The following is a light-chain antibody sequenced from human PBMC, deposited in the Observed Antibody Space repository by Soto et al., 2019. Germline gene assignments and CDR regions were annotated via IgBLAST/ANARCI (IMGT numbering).Light chain of an antibody. V-gene: IGKV3-15*01. Sequence: EIVMTQSPATLSVSPGERATLSCRASQSVNSNLAWYRQKPGQAPRLLISDASTRATGVPARFSGSGSGTKITLTISSLQSDDYGIYYCQPYKFWPPLTFGGGPKVEIK. CDR3: QPYKFWPPLT. CDR1: QSVNSN. J-gene: IGKJ4*01. CDR2: DAS.